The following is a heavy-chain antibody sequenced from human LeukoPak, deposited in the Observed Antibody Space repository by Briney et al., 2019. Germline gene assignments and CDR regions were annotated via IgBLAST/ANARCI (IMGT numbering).Heavy chain of an antibody. Sequence: GGSLRLSCAASGFTFSGYWMHWVRQAPGKGLIWVSRLNTDGRTTNYADFVKGRFTISRDNARNTLYLQMNSLRPDDTAVYYCVRGTIAVGGTDYWGQGRLVTVSS. CDR2: LNTDGRTT. CDR1: GFTFSGYW. CDR3: VRGTIAVGGTDY. V-gene: IGHV3-74*01. D-gene: IGHD6-13*01. J-gene: IGHJ4*02.